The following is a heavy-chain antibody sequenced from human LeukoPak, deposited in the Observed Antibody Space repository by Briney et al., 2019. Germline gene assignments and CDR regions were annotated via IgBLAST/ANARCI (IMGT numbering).Heavy chain of an antibody. D-gene: IGHD7-27*01. Sequence: SQTISLTCAISGDSVSSNTATWNWIRQSPSRGLECLGRTYYRSKWFNDYAVSVKSRITVNPDTSKNQFFLHLNSVTPGDTAVYYCARDSALGLDTFDIWGQGTMVTVSS. CDR3: ARDSALGLDTFDI. CDR2: TYYRSKWFN. V-gene: IGHV6-1*01. J-gene: IGHJ3*02. CDR1: GDSVSSNTAT.